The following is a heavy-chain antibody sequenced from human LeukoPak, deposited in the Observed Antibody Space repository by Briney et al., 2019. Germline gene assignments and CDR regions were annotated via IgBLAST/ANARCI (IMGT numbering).Heavy chain of an antibody. CDR3: AGGKPYYDSSGSDY. Sequence: GGSLRLSCAASGFTFSSYGMHWVRQAPGKGLEWVAVIWYDGSNKYYADSVKGRFTISRDNSKNTLYLQMNSLRAEDTAVYYCAGGKPYYDSSGSDYWGQGTLVTVSS. CDR1: GFTFSSYG. V-gene: IGHV3-33*01. D-gene: IGHD3-22*01. J-gene: IGHJ4*02. CDR2: IWYDGSNK.